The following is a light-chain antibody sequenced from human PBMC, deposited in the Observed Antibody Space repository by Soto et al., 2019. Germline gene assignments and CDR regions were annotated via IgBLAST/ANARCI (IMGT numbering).Light chain of an antibody. CDR2: WAS. CDR3: QQYYSIPLT. J-gene: IGKJ4*01. V-gene: IGKV4-1*01. CDR1: QSVLFSSVTKNY. Sequence: DIVMTQSPDSLAVSLGERATINCKSSQSVLFSSVTKNYLAWYQRKPGQPPKLLIYWASTRESGVPDRFSGSGSGQDFTLTISSLQAEDVAVYYCQQYYSIPLTFGGGTKVEIK.